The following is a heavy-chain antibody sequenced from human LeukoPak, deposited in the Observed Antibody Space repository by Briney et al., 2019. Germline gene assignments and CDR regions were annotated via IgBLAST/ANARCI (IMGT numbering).Heavy chain of an antibody. CDR1: GGSISSYY. Sequence: PSETLSLTCTVSGGSISSYYWSWVRQPPGKGLEWIGFVYYTGSTNYSPSLKSRVTISVDTSKNQFSLKLRSVTAADTAVYYCARDFLVSNDILSSDAFDIWGQGTMVTVSS. CDR3: ARDFLVSNDILSSDAFDI. CDR2: VYYTGST. D-gene: IGHD3-9*01. V-gene: IGHV4-59*01. J-gene: IGHJ3*02.